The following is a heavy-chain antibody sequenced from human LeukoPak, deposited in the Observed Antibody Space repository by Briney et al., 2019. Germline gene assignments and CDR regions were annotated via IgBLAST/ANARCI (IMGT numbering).Heavy chain of an antibody. D-gene: IGHD1-26*01. J-gene: IGHJ3*02. V-gene: IGHV3-74*01. CDR3: ARDRVGGFDM. Sequence: GGSLRLSCAASGFTFSSDWMHWVRQAAGRGLVWVSRINNDGSTTAYADSVKGRFTISRDNAKNTLYLQMNSLRAEDTAVYYCARDRVGGFDMWGQGTMVTVSS. CDR2: INNDGSTT. CDR1: GFTFSSDW.